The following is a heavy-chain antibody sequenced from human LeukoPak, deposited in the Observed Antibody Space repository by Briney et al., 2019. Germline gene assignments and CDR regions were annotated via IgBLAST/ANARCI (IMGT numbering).Heavy chain of an antibody. D-gene: IGHD6-13*01. V-gene: IGHV5-51*01. J-gene: IGHJ3*02. CDR1: GYSFNTHW. Sequence: GESLQISCKGSGYSFNTHWIAWVRPMPGKGLEWMGFFYPGDSDTRYSPSFQGQVTMSADKSITTAYLQWRSLRASDTAVHFCARPPRAGNDAYDIWGQGTLVTVSS. CDR2: FYPGDSDT. CDR3: ARPPRAGNDAYDI.